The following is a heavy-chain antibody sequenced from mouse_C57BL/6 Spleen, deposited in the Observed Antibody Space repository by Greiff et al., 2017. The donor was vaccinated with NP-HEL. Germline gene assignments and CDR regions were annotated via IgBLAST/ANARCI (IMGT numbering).Heavy chain of an antibody. CDR2: FYPGSGSI. Sequence: QVQLQQSGAELVKPGASVKLSCKASGCTFTEYTIHWVKQRSGQGLEWIGWFYPGSGSIKYNEKFKSKATLTVDTSSSTAYMQLSSLTSEDSAVYYCARGLTGDFDYWGQGTTLTVSS. CDR3: ARGLTGDFDY. J-gene: IGHJ2*01. D-gene: IGHD4-1*01. CDR1: GCTFTEYT. V-gene: IGHV1-62-2*01.